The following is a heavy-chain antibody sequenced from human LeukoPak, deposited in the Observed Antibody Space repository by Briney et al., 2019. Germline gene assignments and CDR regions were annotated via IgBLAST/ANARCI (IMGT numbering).Heavy chain of an antibody. CDR3: ARGSYDSSGYNPFDY. CDR1: GYTFTDYF. D-gene: IGHD3-22*01. CDR2: INPSGGST. Sequence: ASVKGSCKSSGYTFTDYFLHWVRQAPGQGLEWRGIINPSGGSTSYAQKFQGRVTMTRDTSTSTVYMELSRLRSEDTAVYYCARGSYDSSGYNPFDYWGQGTLVTVSS. J-gene: IGHJ4*02. V-gene: IGHV1-46*01.